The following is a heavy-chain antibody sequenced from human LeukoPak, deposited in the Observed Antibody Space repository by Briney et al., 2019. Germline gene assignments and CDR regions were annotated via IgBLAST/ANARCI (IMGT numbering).Heavy chain of an antibody. CDR1: GFTFSSYA. D-gene: IGHD3-3*01. V-gene: IGHV3-23*01. J-gene: IGHJ4*02. Sequence: PGGSLRLSCAASGFTFSSYAMSWVRQAPGKGLEWVSAISGSGGSTYYADSVKGRFTISRDNSKNTLYLQMNSLRAEDTAVYYCAKGNDFWSGYYYDYWGQGTLVTVSS. CDR3: AKGNDFWSGYYYDY. CDR2: ISGSGGST.